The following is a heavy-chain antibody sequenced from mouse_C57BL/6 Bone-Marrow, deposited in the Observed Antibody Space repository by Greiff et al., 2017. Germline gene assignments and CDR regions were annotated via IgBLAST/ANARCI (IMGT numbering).Heavy chain of an antibody. CDR2: IHPSDSDT. V-gene: IGHV1-74*01. D-gene: IGHD1-1*01. Sequence: QVQLQQPGAELVKPGASVKVSCKASGYTFTSYWMHWVKQRPGQGLEWIGRIHPSDSDTNYNQKFKGKATLTVDKSSSTAYMRLSSLTSEDSAVYYCASPFTTVVSFDYWGQGTTLTVSS. CDR1: GYTFTSYW. CDR3: ASPFTTVVSFDY. J-gene: IGHJ2*01.